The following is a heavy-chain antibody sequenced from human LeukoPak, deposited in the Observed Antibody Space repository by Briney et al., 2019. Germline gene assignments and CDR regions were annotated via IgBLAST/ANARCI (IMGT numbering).Heavy chain of an antibody. CDR1: GFTFSSYS. CDR2: ISSSSSYI. CDR3: ASDSSGYY. Sequence: GXSLRLSCAASGFTFSSYSMNWVRQAPGKGLEWVSSISSSSSYIYYADSLQGRFSISRDNAKNSLHLQMNSLRAEDTAVYYCASDSSGYYWGQGTLVTVSS. J-gene: IGHJ4*02. D-gene: IGHD3-22*01. V-gene: IGHV3-21*04.